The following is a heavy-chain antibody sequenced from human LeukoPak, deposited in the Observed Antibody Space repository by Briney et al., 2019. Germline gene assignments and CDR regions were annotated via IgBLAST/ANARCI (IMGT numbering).Heavy chain of an antibody. V-gene: IGHV3-21*06. CDR2: ISSSSAYI. Sequence: GGSLRLSCVASGFIFSDYSMDWVRQAPGKGLEWVSSISSSSAYIFYSDSVKDRFTISRDNAQSSLYLQMNSLRAEDTAVYYCAELGITMIGGVWGKGTTVTISS. D-gene: IGHD3-10*02. CDR3: AELGITMIGGV. CDR1: GFIFSDYS. J-gene: IGHJ6*04.